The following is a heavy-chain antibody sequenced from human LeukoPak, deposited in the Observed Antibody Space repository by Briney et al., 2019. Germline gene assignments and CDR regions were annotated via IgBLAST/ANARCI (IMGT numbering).Heavy chain of an antibody. J-gene: IGHJ4*02. CDR1: GFTFDDYA. D-gene: IGHD6-19*01. Sequence: GGSLRLSCAASGFTFDDYAMHWVRQAPGKGLEWVSAISGSGGSTYYADSVKGRFTISRDNSKNTLYLQMNSLRAEDTAVYYCAKDPYSTRYSSGWYYSYWGQGTLVTVSS. V-gene: IGHV3-23*01. CDR3: AKDPYSTRYSSGWYYSY. CDR2: ISGSGGST.